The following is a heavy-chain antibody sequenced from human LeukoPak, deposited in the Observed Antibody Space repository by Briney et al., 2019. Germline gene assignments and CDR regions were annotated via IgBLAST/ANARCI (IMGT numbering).Heavy chain of an antibody. Sequence: GGSLRLSCAASGFTFDAYGMSWVRQAPGKGLEWVSGINWNGGSTGYADSVKGRFTISRDNAKNSLYLQMNSLRAEDTALYYCARDGVSSGVTPAFDIWGQGTMVNVSS. V-gene: IGHV3-20*04. CDR3: ARDGVSSGVTPAFDI. CDR2: INWNGGST. D-gene: IGHD3-22*01. CDR1: GFTFDAYG. J-gene: IGHJ3*02.